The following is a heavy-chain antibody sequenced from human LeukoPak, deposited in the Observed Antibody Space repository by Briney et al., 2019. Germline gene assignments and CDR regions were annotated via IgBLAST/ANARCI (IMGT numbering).Heavy chain of an antibody. CDR1: GFTFSSYS. J-gene: IGHJ4*02. CDR3: ARGDKFSGDY. D-gene: IGHD2-15*01. CDR2: IHQDGNEE. Sequence: PGGSLRLSCAASGFTFSSYSMNWVRQAPGKGLEWVANIHQDGNEEYYVDSVKGRFTISRDNAKNSLYLQMNSLRAEDTAVYYCARGDKFSGDYWGQGTLVTVSS. V-gene: IGHV3-7*04.